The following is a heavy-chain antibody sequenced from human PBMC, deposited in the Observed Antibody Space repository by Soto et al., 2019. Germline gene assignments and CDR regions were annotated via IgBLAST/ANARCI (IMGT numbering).Heavy chain of an antibody. D-gene: IGHD3-3*01. CDR1: GFTFSSFW. CDR3: ARIDFWSGMDV. Sequence: EVQLVESGGGLVQPGGSLRVSCAASGFTFSSFWMYWVRQALGKGLAWVSRINSDGSSTNYADSVRGRVTISRDNAKNTLYLQMNSLRAEDTAVYYCARIDFWSGMDVWGQGTTVTVSS. CDR2: INSDGSST. J-gene: IGHJ6*02. V-gene: IGHV3-74*01.